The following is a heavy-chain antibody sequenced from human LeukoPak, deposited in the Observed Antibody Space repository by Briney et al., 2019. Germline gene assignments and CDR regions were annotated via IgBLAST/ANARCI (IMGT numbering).Heavy chain of an antibody. CDR1: GGSISGYY. J-gene: IGHJ4*02. CDR3: ARINERRVSSYGDHEYYFDY. D-gene: IGHD2-21*02. Sequence: PSETLSLTCTVSGGSISGYYWSWIRQSPGKGLEWIGYIYDSGSTNYNPSLKSRVTISADTSKNQFSLKLTSVTAADTAVYYCARINERRVSSYGDHEYYFDYWGQGTLVTVSS. V-gene: IGHV4-59*08. CDR2: IYDSGST.